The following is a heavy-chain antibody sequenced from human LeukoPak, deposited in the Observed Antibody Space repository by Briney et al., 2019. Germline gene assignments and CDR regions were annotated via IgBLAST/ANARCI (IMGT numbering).Heavy chain of an antibody. CDR2: ISESGSST. Sequence: GGSLRLSCAASGFSFSNYAMSWVRQAPGRGLEWVSAISESGSSTYHADSVKGRFTISRENSRSTLYLQMNSLRAEDTAVYYCATEGFYFWGPGTQVTVSS. CDR3: ATEGFYF. V-gene: IGHV3-23*01. J-gene: IGHJ4*02. CDR1: GFSFSNYA.